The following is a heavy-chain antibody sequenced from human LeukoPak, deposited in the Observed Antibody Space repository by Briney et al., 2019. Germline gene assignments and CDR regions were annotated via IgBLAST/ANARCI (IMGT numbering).Heavy chain of an antibody. J-gene: IGHJ4*02. CDR1: GFTFSSYA. V-gene: IGHV3-30*01. D-gene: IGHD6-6*01. Sequence: GGSLRLSCAASGFTFSSYAMHWVRQAPGKGLEWVAVISYDGSNKYYADSVKGRFTISRDNSKNTLYLQMDSLRAEDTAVYYCATNNSSSSVEDPFDYWGQGTLVTVSS. CDR2: ISYDGSNK. CDR3: ATNNSSSSVEDPFDY.